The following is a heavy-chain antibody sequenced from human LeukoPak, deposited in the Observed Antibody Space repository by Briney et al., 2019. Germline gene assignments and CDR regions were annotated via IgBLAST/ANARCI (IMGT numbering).Heavy chain of an antibody. V-gene: IGHV3-53*04. CDR2: IYSGGST. CDR1: GFTVSSNY. CDR3: ARALYSYGRAPFDY. D-gene: IGHD5-18*01. J-gene: IGHJ4*02. Sequence: GGSLRLSCAASGFTVSSNYMSWVRQAPGKGLEWVSVIYSGGSTYYADSVKGRFTISRHNSKNTLYLQMNSLRAEDTAVYYCARALYSYGRAPFDYWGQGTLVTVSS.